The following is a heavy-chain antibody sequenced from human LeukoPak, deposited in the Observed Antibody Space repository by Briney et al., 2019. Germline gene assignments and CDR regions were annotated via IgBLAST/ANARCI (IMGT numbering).Heavy chain of an antibody. Sequence: PETLSLTCTVSGGSISNYYWTWIRQPPGKGLEWIGYIYYSGSTNYNPSLSSRVTISLDTSKNQFSLMLRSLTAADTAVYYCARRYTASPGERFDYWGQGTLVTVSS. D-gene: IGHD2-2*02. CDR1: GGSISNYY. V-gene: IGHV4-59*08. CDR3: ARRYTASPGERFDY. CDR2: IYYSGST. J-gene: IGHJ4*02.